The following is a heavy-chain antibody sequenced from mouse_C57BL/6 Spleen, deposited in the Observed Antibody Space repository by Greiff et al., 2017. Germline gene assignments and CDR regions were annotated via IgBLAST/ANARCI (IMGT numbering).Heavy chain of an antibody. D-gene: IGHD2-4*01. CDR1: GYTFTDYY. CDR2: IYPGSGNT. Sequence: QVQLQQSGAELVRPGASVKLSCKASGYTFTDYYINWVKQRPGQGLEWIARIYPGSGNTYYNEKFKGKATLAADKSSSSAYMQLSSLTSEDSAVYFCARLDDYDAYYAMDYWGQGTTVTVSS. J-gene: IGHJ4*01. CDR3: ARLDDYDAYYAMDY. V-gene: IGHV1-76*01.